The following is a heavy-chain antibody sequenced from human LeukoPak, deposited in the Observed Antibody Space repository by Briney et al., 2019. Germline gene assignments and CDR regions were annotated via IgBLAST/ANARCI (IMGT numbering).Heavy chain of an antibody. CDR2: IGTSSTTI. J-gene: IGHJ6*03. D-gene: IGHD6-25*01. CDR1: GFTVSSNY. CDR3: ARFAAGGSYYYYMDV. Sequence: GGSLRLSCAASGFTVSSNYLSWVRQPPGKGLEWVSNIGTSSTTIYYADSVKGRFTISRDNAKNSLYLQMNSLRADDTAVYYCARFAAGGSYYYYMDVWGKGTTVTVSS. V-gene: IGHV3-48*01.